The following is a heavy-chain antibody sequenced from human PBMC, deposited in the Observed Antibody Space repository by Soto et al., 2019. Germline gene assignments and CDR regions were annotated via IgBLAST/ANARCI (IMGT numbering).Heavy chain of an antibody. CDR2: IYWDDDK. Sequence: QITLKESGPTLVKPTQTLTLTCTFSGFSLSTSGVGVGWIRQPPGKALEWLALIYWDDDKRYNPSLKSRLTVTKDTSKNQVGLTMTTMDPVDTATYSCARGSGTSSGWAYFYGVDVWGQGTTVTVSS. J-gene: IGHJ6*02. V-gene: IGHV2-5*02. CDR1: GFSLSTSGVG. CDR3: ARGSGTSSGWAYFYGVDV. D-gene: IGHD6-6*01.